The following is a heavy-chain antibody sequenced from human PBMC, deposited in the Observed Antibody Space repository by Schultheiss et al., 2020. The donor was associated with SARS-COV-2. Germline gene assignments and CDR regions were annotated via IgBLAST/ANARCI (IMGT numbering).Heavy chain of an antibody. CDR2: MNPNSGNT. D-gene: IGHD3-22*01. CDR1: GYTFTSYD. V-gene: IGHV1-8*01. Sequence: GESLKISCKASGYTFTSYDINWVRQATGQGLEWMGWMNPNSGNTGYAQKFQGRVTMTRNTSISTAYMELSSLRSDDTAVYYCARDYYDATGDYYYYGMDVWGQGTTVTVSS. J-gene: IGHJ6*02. CDR3: ARDYYDATGDYYYYGMDV.